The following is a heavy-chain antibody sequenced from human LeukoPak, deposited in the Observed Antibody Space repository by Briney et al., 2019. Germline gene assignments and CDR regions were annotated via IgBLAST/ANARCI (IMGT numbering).Heavy chain of an antibody. CDR2: LSTSTTRT. V-gene: IGHV3-23*01. Sequence: GGSLRLSCAASGFTFSTYGMSWVRQAPGKGLEWVSTLSTSTTRTYYADSVKGRFTISRDNSKNTLYLQMNSLRAEDTAVYYCARVGSGFNLWGQGTLVTVSS. J-gene: IGHJ5*02. CDR3: ARVGSGFNL. D-gene: IGHD3-10*01. CDR1: GFTFSTYG.